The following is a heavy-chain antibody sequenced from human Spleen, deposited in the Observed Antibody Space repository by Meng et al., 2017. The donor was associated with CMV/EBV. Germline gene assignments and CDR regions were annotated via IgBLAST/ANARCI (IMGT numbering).Heavy chain of an antibody. CDR1: RVSLNNSELG. CDR2: VYWNDDR. Sequence: TCSRVSLNNSELGLDWIRKPPERALEWHEIVYWNDDRAYNTSLNSRLTITKDKSKNQVVLTMTNMKPVDTATYYCAHLDGTLGRLDPWGQRALVTVSS. J-gene: IGHJ5*02. CDR3: AHLDGTLGRLDP. D-gene: IGHD1-1*01. V-gene: IGHV2-5*01.